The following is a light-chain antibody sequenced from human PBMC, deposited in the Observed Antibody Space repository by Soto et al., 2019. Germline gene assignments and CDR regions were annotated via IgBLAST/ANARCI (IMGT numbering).Light chain of an antibody. J-gene: IGKJ2*01. Sequence: AIQMTQSPSSLSASVGERVTITCRAGQGIRKDLGWYQQKPGKAPKLLIYGASRLQSGVPSRFSGSASGTDFTLTISSLQPEDFATYYCLQDHSYPRTFGQGTKLEIK. V-gene: IGKV1-6*01. CDR1: QGIRKD. CDR3: LQDHSYPRT. CDR2: GAS.